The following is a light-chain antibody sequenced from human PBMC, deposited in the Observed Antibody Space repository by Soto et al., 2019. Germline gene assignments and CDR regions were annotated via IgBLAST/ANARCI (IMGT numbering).Light chain of an antibody. Sequence: QSALTQPPSASGSPGQSVTISCTGTSSDVGGYDYVSWYQQHPGKAPKLMIYEVTKRPSGVPDRFSGSKSGNMASLTVSGLQAEDEADYYCCSYASGGTYVFGTGTKLTVL. J-gene: IGLJ1*01. CDR3: CSYASGGTYV. V-gene: IGLV2-8*01. CDR1: SSDVGGYDY. CDR2: EVT.